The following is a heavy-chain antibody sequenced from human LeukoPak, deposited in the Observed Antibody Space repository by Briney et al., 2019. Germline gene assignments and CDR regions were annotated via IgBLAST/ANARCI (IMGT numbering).Heavy chain of an antibody. Sequence: PGGSLRLSCAASGFTFSSYGMHWVRQAPGKGLEWVAVISYDGSNKYYADSVKGRFTISRDNSKNTLYLQMNSLRAEDTAVYYCAKDGRYCSSTSCYWDYYYYYGMDVWGQGTTVTVSS. CDR1: GFTFSSYG. V-gene: IGHV3-30*18. CDR3: AKDGRYCSSTSCYWDYYYYYGMDV. CDR2: ISYDGSNK. J-gene: IGHJ6*02. D-gene: IGHD2-2*01.